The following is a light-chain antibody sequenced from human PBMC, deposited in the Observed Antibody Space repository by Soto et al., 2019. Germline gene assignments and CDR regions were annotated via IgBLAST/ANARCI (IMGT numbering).Light chain of an antibody. CDR2: GAS. J-gene: IGKJ1*01. V-gene: IGKV3-20*01. CDR3: QHYGSSGT. Sequence: IVLTQYPGTRSRSPGERASLSWRASQSVSNNYLAWYQQKPGHARRLLIYGASNRATGIPDRFSGIGSGTVFTLTISRMEPEVFAVYYCQHYGSSGTFGQGTKVDIK. CDR1: QSVSNNY.